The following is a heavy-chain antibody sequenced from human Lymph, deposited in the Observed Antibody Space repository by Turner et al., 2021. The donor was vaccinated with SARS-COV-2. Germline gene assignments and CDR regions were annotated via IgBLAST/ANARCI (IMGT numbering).Heavy chain of an antibody. J-gene: IGHJ5*02. D-gene: IGHD3-9*01. Sequence: VQLLQSGAELKKPGASVKVSCMASGYTFTRYDINWVRQATGQGLEWMGWMDPNSGNTGYAQKFQGRVTMTRNTSISTAYMELSSLRSEDTAVYYWARAAQLTVWFDPWGQGTLVTVSS. V-gene: IGHV1-8*01. CDR3: ARAAQLTVWFDP. CDR1: GYTFTRYD. CDR2: MDPNSGNT.